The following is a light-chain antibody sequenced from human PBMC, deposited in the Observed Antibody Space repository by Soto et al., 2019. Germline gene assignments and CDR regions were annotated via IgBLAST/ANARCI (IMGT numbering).Light chain of an antibody. CDR2: EVN. Sequence: QSALTQPPSASGSPGQSVTISCTGTSSDVGAYNNVSWYQQHPGKAPKLMISEVNKRPSGVPDRFSGSKSGNTASLTVSGLQPEDEADYYCSSYGGPNNSNYVFGTGTKLTVL. CDR1: SSDVGAYNN. CDR3: SSYGGPNNSNYV. J-gene: IGLJ1*01. V-gene: IGLV2-8*01.